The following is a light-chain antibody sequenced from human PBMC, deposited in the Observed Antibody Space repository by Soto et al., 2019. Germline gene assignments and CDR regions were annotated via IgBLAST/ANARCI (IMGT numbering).Light chain of an antibody. CDR1: QNLNSNF. Sequence: PGERATLSCRASQNLNSNFLAWYQQKPGQAPRLXIYGVSNRATGIPDRFTGSGSGTDFALTISRVEPQDIAVYFCQQYGSSPGTFGQGTKVDI. J-gene: IGKJ1*01. CDR3: QQYGSSPGT. CDR2: GVS. V-gene: IGKV3-20*01.